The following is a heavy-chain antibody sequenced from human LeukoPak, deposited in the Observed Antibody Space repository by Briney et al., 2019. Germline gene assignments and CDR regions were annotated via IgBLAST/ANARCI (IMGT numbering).Heavy chain of an antibody. D-gene: IGHD3-22*01. CDR2: ISGSGGST. CDR1: GFTLSDYA. V-gene: IGHV3-23*01. Sequence: GGSLRLSCAASGFTLSDYAMTWVRQAPGKGLEWVSYISGSGGSTYYAGSVKGRFTMSRDNSQNTLHLQMNSLRAEDTAVYYCARGLTYYYDSDGYYWAFWGQGTLVTVSS. CDR3: ARGLTYYYDSDGYYWAF. J-gene: IGHJ4*02.